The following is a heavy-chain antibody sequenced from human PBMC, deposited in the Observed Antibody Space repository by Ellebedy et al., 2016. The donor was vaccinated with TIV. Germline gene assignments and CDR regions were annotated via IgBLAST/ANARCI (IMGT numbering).Heavy chain of an antibody. CDR1: GFTLSSYR. CDR2: INRDESTT. J-gene: IGHJ6*02. Sequence: GESLKISCAASGFTLSSYRMNWVRQAPGKGLEWLSSINRDESTTAYADSVKGRFTISRDNAKNTLSVQMNSLRAEDTAVYYCARGCSGGSCRVGYYVAMDVWGQGTTVTVSS. D-gene: IGHD2-15*01. CDR3: ARGCSGGSCRVGYYVAMDV. V-gene: IGHV3-74*01.